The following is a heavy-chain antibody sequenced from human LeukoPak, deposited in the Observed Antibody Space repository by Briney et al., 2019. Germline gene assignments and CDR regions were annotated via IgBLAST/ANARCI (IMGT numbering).Heavy chain of an antibody. D-gene: IGHD3-16*01. J-gene: IGHJ5*02. CDR3: ARDLLRLGELFS. Sequence: GGSLRLSCAASGFTFSSYSMNWVHQAPGKGLEWVSSISSSSSYIYYADSVKGRFTISRDNAKNSLYLQMNSLRAEDTAVYYCARDLLRLGELFSWGQGTLVTVSS. CDR1: GFTFSSYS. V-gene: IGHV3-21*01. CDR2: ISSSSSYI.